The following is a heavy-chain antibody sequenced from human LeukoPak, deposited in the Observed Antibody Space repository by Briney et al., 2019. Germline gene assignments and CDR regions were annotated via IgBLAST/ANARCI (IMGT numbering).Heavy chain of an antibody. Sequence: ASVKVSCKASGYTFTSYDINWVRQATGQGLEWMGWMNPNSGNTGYAQKFQGRVTITRNTSISTAYMELSSLRSEDTAVYYCARAEGDCSSTSCHTDWFDPWGQGTLVTVSS. D-gene: IGHD2-2*02. CDR1: GYTFTSYD. CDR3: ARAEGDCSSTSCHTDWFDP. V-gene: IGHV1-8*03. J-gene: IGHJ5*02. CDR2: MNPNSGNT.